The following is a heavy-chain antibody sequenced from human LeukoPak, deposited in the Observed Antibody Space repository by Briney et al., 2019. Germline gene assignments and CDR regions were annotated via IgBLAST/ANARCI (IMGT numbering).Heavy chain of an antibody. V-gene: IGHV4-39*01. D-gene: IGHD5-18*01. J-gene: IGHJ4*02. CDR2: IYYSGST. CDR3: ARQRVTRGYSYVGRNFDY. Sequence: PSETLSLTCTVSGGSISISSYYWGWIRQPPGKGLEWIGSIYYSGSTYYNPSLKSRVTISVDTSKNQFSLKLSSVTAADTAVYYCARQRVTRGYSYVGRNFDYWGQGTLVTVSS. CDR1: GGSISISSYY.